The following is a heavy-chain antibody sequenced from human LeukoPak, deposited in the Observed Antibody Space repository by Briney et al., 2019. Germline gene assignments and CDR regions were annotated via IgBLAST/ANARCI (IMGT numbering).Heavy chain of an antibody. Sequence: AAVTDSFMASGYTFTVYYMYSVRQAPGQGGEWMGWINPKSGGTNYPQKFQGRVTMTRDTSINTAYMELSRLRSDDTAVYYCARDTGDTYNWFDPWGQGTLVTVSS. V-gene: IGHV1-2*02. CDR2: INPKSGGT. CDR1: GYTFTVYY. D-gene: IGHD3-16*01. J-gene: IGHJ5*02. CDR3: ARDTGDTYNWFDP.